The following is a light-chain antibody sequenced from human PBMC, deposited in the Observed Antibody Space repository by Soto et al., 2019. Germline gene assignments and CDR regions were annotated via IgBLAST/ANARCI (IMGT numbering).Light chain of an antibody. V-gene: IGKV1-5*03. CDR3: QQYNSYSL. CDR1: QSISSW. J-gene: IGKJ1*01. Sequence: DIQMTQSPSTLSASVGDRVTITCRASQSISSWLAWYQQKPGKAPKLLIYKASSLESGVPSRFSGSGSGTEFTLTISSLQPYDFATYYCQQYNSYSLFGQGTKVDIK. CDR2: KAS.